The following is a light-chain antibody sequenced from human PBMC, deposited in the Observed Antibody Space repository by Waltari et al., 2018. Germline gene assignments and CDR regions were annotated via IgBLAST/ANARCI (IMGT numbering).Light chain of an antibody. CDR2: DAS. CDR1: QYIRRW. Sequence: DIQMTQSPSSVSASVGDRATITCRASQYIRRWLGWYQQKPGKAPKFLIYDASTLQSWVPSRFSGSGSGREFTLTISSLQPEDFSTYYCQQGNDFPLTFGGGTKVEMK. CDR3: QQGNDFPLT. J-gene: IGKJ4*01. V-gene: IGKV1-12*01.